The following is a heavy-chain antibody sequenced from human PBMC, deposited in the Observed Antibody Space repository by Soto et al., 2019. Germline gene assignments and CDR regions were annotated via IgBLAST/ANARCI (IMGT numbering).Heavy chain of an antibody. CDR1: GYTLTELS. CDR3: ATGPFAEAREHFDWLLFPGLRFDY. Sequence: PVKGSCKVFGYTLTELSIHWGRQAPGKGLEWIGGFDPEDAETIYAQKFQGRVTMTEGTSTDTAYMEVRCLRSEDTAVYYCATGPFAEAREHFDWLLFPGLRFDYWGKGTLVTVSS. V-gene: IGHV1-24*01. J-gene: IGHJ4*02. D-gene: IGHD3-9*01. CDR2: FDPEDAET.